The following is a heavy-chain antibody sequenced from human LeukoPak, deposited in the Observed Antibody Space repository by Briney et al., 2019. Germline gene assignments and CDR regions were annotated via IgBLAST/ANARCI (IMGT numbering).Heavy chain of an antibody. CDR1: GYTFTSYW. Sequence: GESLKIFCKGSGYTFTSYWNGWVRQMPGKGLEGMGIIYPGDSDTRYSPSFQGQVSISVDKSISTADLQWSSLKASDTAMYYCARRGSGWYVDYWGQGTLVTVTS. J-gene: IGHJ4*02. V-gene: IGHV5-51*01. D-gene: IGHD6-19*01. CDR2: IYPGDSDT. CDR3: ARRGSGWYVDY.